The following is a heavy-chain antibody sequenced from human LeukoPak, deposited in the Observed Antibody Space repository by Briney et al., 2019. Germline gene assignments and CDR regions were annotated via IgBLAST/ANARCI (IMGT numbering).Heavy chain of an antibody. V-gene: IGHV3-23*01. J-gene: IGHJ4*02. CDR1: GFTFSSYG. Sequence: GGSPRLSCAASGFTFSSYGMSWVRQAPGKGLEWVSAISGSGGSTYYADSVKGRFTISRDNSKNTLYLQMNSLRAGDTAVYYCARKNGLDYWGQGTLVTVSS. CDR2: ISGSGGST. CDR3: ARKNGLDY.